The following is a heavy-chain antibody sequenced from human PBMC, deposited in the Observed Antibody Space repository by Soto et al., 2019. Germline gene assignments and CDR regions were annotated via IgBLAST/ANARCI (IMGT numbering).Heavy chain of an antibody. J-gene: IGHJ3*02. CDR3: ARGQWGAFDI. Sequence: EVQLVESGGGLVQPGGSLRLSCVASGFTFRTYWMHWLRQVPGKGLVWISRFNSDGSIGYADSVKGRFTISRDNAKNTVSIQLKSVRAEDTVVYDCARGQWGAFDIWGQGTTVTVSA. V-gene: IGHV3-74*01. D-gene: IGHD6-19*01. CDR1: GFTFRTYW. CDR2: FNSDGSI.